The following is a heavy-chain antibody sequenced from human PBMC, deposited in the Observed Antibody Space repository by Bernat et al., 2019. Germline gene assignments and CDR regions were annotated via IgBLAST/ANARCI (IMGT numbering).Heavy chain of an antibody. J-gene: IGHJ4*02. CDR1: DGAFSTYY. CDR3: ARGGDDNSNYGGLFDS. V-gene: IGHV4-34*02. CDR2: INHSGSP. Sequence: QVQLQQWGAGLLKPSETLSLTCAVSDGAFSTYYWGWIRQPPGKGLEWIGEINHSGSPNYNPSLKSRVTMSVDTSRNRFSLKLSSVTATDSAIYFCARGGDDNSNYGGLFDSWGQGTLLTVSS. D-gene: IGHD4-4*01.